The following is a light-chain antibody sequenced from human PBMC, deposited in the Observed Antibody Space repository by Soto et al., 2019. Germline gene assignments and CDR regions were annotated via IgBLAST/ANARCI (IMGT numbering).Light chain of an antibody. V-gene: IGLV2-14*01. Sequence: QSVLTQPASVSGFPGQSITISCTGTSKDVGGYNYVSWYQKHPGKAPKLKIYDVNKRPSGVSNRFSGSKSCNTASLTISGLQAEDEADYYCSSYSNTSTLYVFGTGTKLTVL. CDR1: SKDVGGYNY. CDR3: SSYSNTSTLYV. CDR2: DVN. J-gene: IGLJ1*01.